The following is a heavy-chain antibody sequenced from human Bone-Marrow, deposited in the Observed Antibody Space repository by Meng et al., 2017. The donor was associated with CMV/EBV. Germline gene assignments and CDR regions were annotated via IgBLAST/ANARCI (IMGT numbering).Heavy chain of an antibody. V-gene: IGHV5-51*01. J-gene: IGHJ4*02. CDR1: GYSFTSYW. Sequence: KVSCKGSGYSFTSYWIGWVRQMPGKGLEWMGIIYPRDSDTIYSPSFEGQVTISADNSINTAYLQWSSLKASDTAMYYCARSTSSFFDYWGQGTLVTVSS. CDR3: ARSTSSFFDY. D-gene: IGHD6-13*01. CDR2: IYPRDSDT.